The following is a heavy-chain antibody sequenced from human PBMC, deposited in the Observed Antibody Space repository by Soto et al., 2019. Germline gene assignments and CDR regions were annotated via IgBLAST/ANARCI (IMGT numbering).Heavy chain of an antibody. J-gene: IGHJ6*03. D-gene: IGHD5-12*01. Sequence: SETLSLTCTVSDSSISSYYWSWIRQPPGKGLEWIGYIYYSGSTNYNPSLKSRVTISVDTSKNQFSLKLSSVTAADTAVYYCARLDSGYGYYYYYYMDVWGKGTTVTVSS. V-gene: IGHV4-59*08. CDR3: ARLDSGYGYYYYYYMDV. CDR1: DSSISSYY. CDR2: IYYSGST.